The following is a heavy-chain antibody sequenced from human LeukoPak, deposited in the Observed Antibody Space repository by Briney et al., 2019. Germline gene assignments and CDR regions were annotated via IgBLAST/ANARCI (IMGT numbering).Heavy chain of an antibody. Sequence: PGGSLRLSCAASGFTFSSYAMSWVRQAPGQGLEWVSVTSGGGVTSYYADSVKGRFTISRDNSENKVYLQMNTLRVEDAAVYYCARRAGLASLSHSTYYYMDVWGKGTTVIVSS. CDR3: ARRAGLASLSHSTYYYMDV. V-gene: IGHV3-23*01. CDR2: TSGGGVTS. D-gene: IGHD3/OR15-3a*01. J-gene: IGHJ6*03. CDR1: GFTFSSYA.